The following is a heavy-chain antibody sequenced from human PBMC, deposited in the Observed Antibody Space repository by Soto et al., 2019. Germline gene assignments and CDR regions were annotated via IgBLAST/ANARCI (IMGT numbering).Heavy chain of an antibody. CDR1: GFSIVNNW. V-gene: IGHV3-74*03. D-gene: IGHD3-22*01. Sequence: HPGGSLRLSCAASGFSIVNNWMHWVRQAPGKGPVWLSRISSDGSSITYADSVKGRFTISRDNAKNTLYLQMNSLRAEDTAVYYCARFGTYYETSGFLYWGQGTLVTVSS. CDR2: ISSDGSSI. J-gene: IGHJ4*02. CDR3: ARFGTYYETSGFLY.